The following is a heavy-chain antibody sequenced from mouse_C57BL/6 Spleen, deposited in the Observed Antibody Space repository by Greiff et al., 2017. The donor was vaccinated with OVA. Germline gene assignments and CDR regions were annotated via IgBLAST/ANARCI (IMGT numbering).Heavy chain of an antibody. J-gene: IGHJ1*03. D-gene: IGHD1-1*01. V-gene: IGHV1-84*01. CDR2: LYPGSGNT. Sequence: QVQLKQSGPELVKPGASVKISCKASGYTFTDYYINWVKQRPGQGLEWIGWLYPGSGNTKYNEKFKGKATLTVDTSSSTAYMQLSSLTSEDSAVYFCARWTDYYGRGYFDVWGTGTTVTVSS. CDR1: GYTFTDYY. CDR3: ARWTDYYGRGYFDV.